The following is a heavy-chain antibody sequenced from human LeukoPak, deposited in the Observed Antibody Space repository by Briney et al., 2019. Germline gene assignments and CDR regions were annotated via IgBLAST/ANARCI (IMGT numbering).Heavy chain of an antibody. Sequence: SETLSLTCTVSGGSISSSYGTWIRQPPGKGLEWIGYIFYSGGTNYNPSLESRVTISVDTSRNQFSLKLSSVTAADTAVYYCAKDGAFWRHWGQGTLVTVSS. CDR2: IFYSGGT. V-gene: IGHV4-59*01. D-gene: IGHD4/OR15-4a*01. J-gene: IGHJ4*02. CDR3: AKDGAFWRH. CDR1: GGSISSSY.